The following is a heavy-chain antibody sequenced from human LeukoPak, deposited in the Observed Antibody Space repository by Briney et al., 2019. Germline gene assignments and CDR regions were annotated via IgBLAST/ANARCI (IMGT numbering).Heavy chain of an antibody. Sequence: SETLSLTCTVSGASIGTSNNYWGWIRQPPGKGLEWIVGIHYSGSTYYDPSLKSRVTISMDTSRNQFSLRLNSVTAADTAVYYCARHGQWLVRLDYWGQGTLVTVSS. V-gene: IGHV4-39*01. CDR2: IHYSGST. D-gene: IGHD6-19*01. CDR3: ARHGQWLVRLDY. CDR1: GASIGTSNNY. J-gene: IGHJ4*02.